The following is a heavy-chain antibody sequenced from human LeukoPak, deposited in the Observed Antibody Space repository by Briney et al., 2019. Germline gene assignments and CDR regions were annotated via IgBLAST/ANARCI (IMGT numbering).Heavy chain of an antibody. Sequence: SETLSLTCTVSGDSISSSSYCWDWIRQPPGKGLEWIGNIYNSANTHYNPSLKTRITMSVDTSKNQFSLKLISVTAADTGIYYCARHSRSGYIGYENAFDIWGQGTMVTVSS. CDR3: ARHSRSGYIGYENAFDI. CDR2: IYNSANT. V-gene: IGHV4-39*01. J-gene: IGHJ3*02. D-gene: IGHD5-12*01. CDR1: GDSISSSSYC.